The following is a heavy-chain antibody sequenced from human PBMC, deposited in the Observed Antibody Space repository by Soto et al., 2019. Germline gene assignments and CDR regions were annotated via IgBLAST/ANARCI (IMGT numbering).Heavy chain of an antibody. Sequence: PSETLSLTCGVSGGSISSSNWWSWVRQPPGKGLEWIGEIYHSGSTNYNPSLKSRVTISVDKSKNQFSLKLSSVTAADTAVYYCARSGYSSSHNWFDPWGQGTLVTVSS. V-gene: IGHV4-4*02. CDR2: IYHSGST. D-gene: IGHD6-13*01. CDR3: ARSGYSSSHNWFDP. CDR1: GGSISSSNW. J-gene: IGHJ5*02.